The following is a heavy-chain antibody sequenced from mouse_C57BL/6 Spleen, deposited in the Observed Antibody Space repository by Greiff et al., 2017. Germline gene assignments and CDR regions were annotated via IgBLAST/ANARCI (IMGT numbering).Heavy chain of an antibody. V-gene: IGHV14-1*01. CDR2: IDPEDGDT. CDR3: TTDYGSRGTAMDY. J-gene: IGHJ4*01. D-gene: IGHD1-1*01. Sequence: VQLQQSGAELVRPGASVKLSCTASGFNINDYYMHWVKQRPEQGLEWIGRIDPEDGDTEYAPKFQGKATMTADTSSNTAYLQLSSLTSEDTAVYYCTTDYGSRGTAMDYWGQGTSVTVSS. CDR1: GFNINDYY.